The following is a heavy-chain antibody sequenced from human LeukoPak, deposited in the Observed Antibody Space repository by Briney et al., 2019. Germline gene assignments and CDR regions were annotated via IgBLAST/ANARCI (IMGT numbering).Heavy chain of an antibody. CDR2: IKQDGREK. CDR1: GFTFSNYW. CDR3: TRDEAAATD. Sequence: GGSLRLSCAGSGFTFSNYWMSWVRQAPGKGPEWVANIKQDGREKHYVDSVKGRFTISRDNAKSSLYLQMNSLRAEDTAVYYCTRDEAAATDWGQGTLVTVSS. D-gene: IGHD6-13*01. J-gene: IGHJ4*02. V-gene: IGHV3-7*01.